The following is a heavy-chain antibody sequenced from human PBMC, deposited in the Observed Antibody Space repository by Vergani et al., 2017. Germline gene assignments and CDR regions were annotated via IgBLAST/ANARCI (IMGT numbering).Heavy chain of an antibody. D-gene: IGHD3-10*01. CDR3: ARHRGSGGFFPSSYFYGMDV. CDR1: DSSIMTNPY. CDR2: IHHSGDT. J-gene: IGHJ6*02. V-gene: IGHV4-38-2*01. Sequence: QVQLQESGPGLVNPSETLTLTCDVSDSSIMTNPYWGWFRQSPGKGLEWIGCIHHSGDTHYNSSLKSRVSISIVSSSKFSLSLNSVTAADTAIYYCARHRGSGGFFPSSYFYGMDVWGHGTTVTVSS.